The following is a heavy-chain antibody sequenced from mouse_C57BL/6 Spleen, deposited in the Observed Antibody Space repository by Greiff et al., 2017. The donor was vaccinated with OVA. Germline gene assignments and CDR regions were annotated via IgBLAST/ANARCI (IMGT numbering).Heavy chain of an antibody. CDR3: AKGGITTVVEDYFDY. V-gene: IGHV1-26*01. CDR1: GYTFTDYY. J-gene: IGHJ2*01. D-gene: IGHD1-1*01. Sequence: VQLQQSGPELVKPGASVKISCKASGYTFTDYYMNWVKQSHGQSLEWIGDINPNNGGTSYNQKFKGKATLTVDKSSSTAYMELRSLTSEDSAVYYCAKGGITTVVEDYFDYWGQGTTLTVSS. CDR2: INPNNGGT.